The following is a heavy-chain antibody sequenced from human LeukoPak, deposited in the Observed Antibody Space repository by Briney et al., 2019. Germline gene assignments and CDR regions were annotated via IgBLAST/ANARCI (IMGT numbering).Heavy chain of an antibody. Sequence: GGSLRLSCAASGFTFNTAWMNWVRQAPGKGLEWVGRIKSNNDGGTTDYAAAVKGRFIISRDDSKNMLYLRMNNLRSEDAGVYYCALSGYYSVNWGQGTLVTVSS. J-gene: IGHJ4*02. CDR2: IKSNNDGGTT. D-gene: IGHD3-3*01. CDR1: GFTFNTAW. V-gene: IGHV3-15*07. CDR3: ALSGYYSVN.